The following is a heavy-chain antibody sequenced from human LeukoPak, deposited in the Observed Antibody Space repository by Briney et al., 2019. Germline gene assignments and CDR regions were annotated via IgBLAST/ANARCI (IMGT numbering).Heavy chain of an antibody. D-gene: IGHD3-10*01. V-gene: IGHV3-7*01. CDR1: ELTFSGYW. CDR3: ARDGHSSGSFDY. CDR2: IRQDGGQT. Sequence: GGSLRLSCAASELTFSGYWMNRVRQAPGKGLQWVGDIRQDGGQTHYSDSVKGRLTISRDNAKRSLYLQMNSLRPEDTAVYYCARDGHSSGSFDYWGQGTLVTVSS. J-gene: IGHJ4*02.